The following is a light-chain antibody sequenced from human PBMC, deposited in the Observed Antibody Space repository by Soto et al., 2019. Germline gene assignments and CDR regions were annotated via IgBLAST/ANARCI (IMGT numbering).Light chain of an antibody. V-gene: IGKV3-20*01. CDR1: QSVSTRY. Sequence: ESMLTQSPGTLSLSPGERATLSCRASQSVSTRYLAWYQQKPGQAPRLLIYGASIRAAGIPDRFSGSRSGTDFTLTITSLEPEAFAVYYCHQFGSSPLAFTFGQGTKLEI. CDR2: GAS. CDR3: HQFGSSPLAFT. J-gene: IGKJ2*01.